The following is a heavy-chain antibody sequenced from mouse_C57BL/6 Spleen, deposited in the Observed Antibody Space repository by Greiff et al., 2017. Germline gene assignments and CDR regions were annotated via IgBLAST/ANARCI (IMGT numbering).Heavy chain of an antibody. CDR3: ARGGYYDYGDY. J-gene: IGHJ2*01. Sequence: EVMLVESGPVLVKPGASVKMSCKASGYTFTDYYMNWVKQSHGKSLEWIGVINPYNGGTSYNQKFKGKATLTVDKSSSTAYMELNSLTSEDSAVYYCARGGYYDYGDYWGQGTTLTVSS. CDR1: GYTFTDYY. D-gene: IGHD2-4*01. CDR2: INPYNGGT. V-gene: IGHV1-19*01.